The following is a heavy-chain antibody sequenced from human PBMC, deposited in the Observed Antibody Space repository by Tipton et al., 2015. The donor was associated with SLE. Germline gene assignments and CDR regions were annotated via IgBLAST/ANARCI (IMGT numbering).Heavy chain of an antibody. V-gene: IGHV4-61*02. Sequence: GLVKPSQTLSLTCAVSGDSVSNEFYSWGWVRQPAGKGLEWIGRVHVTGTSTYNPSLKSRVTISVDTSKNQFSLKLSSVTAADTAVYYCAARTGDVLYYYYMDVGGKGTTVTVSS. CDR3: AARTGDVLYYYYMDV. CDR1: GDSVSNEFYS. CDR2: VHVTGTS. J-gene: IGHJ6*03. D-gene: IGHD7-27*01.